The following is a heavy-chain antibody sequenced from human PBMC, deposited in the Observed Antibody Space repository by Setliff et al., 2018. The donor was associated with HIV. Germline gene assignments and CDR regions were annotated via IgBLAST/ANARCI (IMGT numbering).Heavy chain of an antibody. CDR3: PRAIVQRQWFRSLIFYYYYLDV. Sequence: LSLTCAVYGGSFSDYNWSWNRQSPGRGLEWIGEPNHSGGIKYNPSIKGRVTISAYTSKNQFSLKMRSVTAGYMAMYYCPRAIVQRQWFRSLIFYYYYLDVWVNGTMVTVSS. CDR2: PNHSGGI. V-gene: IGHV4-34*01. CDR1: GGSFSDYN. J-gene: IGHJ6*04. D-gene: IGHD3-16*01.